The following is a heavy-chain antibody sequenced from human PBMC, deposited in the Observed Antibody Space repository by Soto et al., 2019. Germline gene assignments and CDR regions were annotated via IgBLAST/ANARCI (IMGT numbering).Heavy chain of an antibody. J-gene: IGHJ4*02. CDR2: IFSNDAK. D-gene: IGHD3-10*01. CDR3: ARIRGWGWLGPNDY. Sequence: QVTLKESGPVLVKPTETLTLTCTVSGFSRSNARLSVSWIRQPPGQALEWLAHIFSNDAKSYSASLKSRLTISKDTSKSQVVLTMTNMDPVDTATYYCARIRGWGWLGPNDYWGQGTLVTVSS. V-gene: IGHV2-26*01. CDR1: GFSRSNARLS.